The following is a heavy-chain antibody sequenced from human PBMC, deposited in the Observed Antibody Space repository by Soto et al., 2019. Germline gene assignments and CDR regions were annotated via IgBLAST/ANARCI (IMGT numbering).Heavy chain of an antibody. CDR1: GGSISSGGYY. V-gene: IGHV4-31*03. D-gene: IGHD3-22*01. J-gene: IGHJ5*02. CDR2: IYYSGST. Sequence: SETLSLTCTVSGGSISSGGYYWSWIRQHPGKGLEWIGYIYYSGSTYYNPSLKSRVTISVDTSKNQFSLKLSTVTAADTAVYYCARTGNYYDSSGRNWFDPWGQGTLVTVSS. CDR3: ARTGNYYDSSGRNWFDP.